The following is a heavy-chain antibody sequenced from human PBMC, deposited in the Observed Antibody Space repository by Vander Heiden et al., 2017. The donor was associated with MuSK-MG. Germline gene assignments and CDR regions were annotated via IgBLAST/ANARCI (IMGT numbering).Heavy chain of an antibody. CDR3: AKAFLPGPFDY. J-gene: IGHJ4*02. V-gene: IGHV3-23*01. CDR2: ISGSGVNT. D-gene: IGHD3-10*01. Sequence: EMRLLESGGGLVQPGGSLRLSCAASGFTFGSSAMSWGREAPGKGLEWVAAISGSGVNTYYADSVKGRFTISRDNAKNTLYLEMNSLRVEDTAIYYCAKAFLPGPFDYWGQGTLVTVSS. CDR1: GFTFGSSA.